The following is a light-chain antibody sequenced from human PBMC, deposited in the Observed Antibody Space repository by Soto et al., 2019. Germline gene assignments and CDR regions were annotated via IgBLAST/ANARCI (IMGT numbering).Light chain of an antibody. CDR3: QKYNSAPRT. J-gene: IGKJ1*01. CDR1: QGISNY. V-gene: IGKV1-27*01. CDR2: AAS. Sequence: DIQMTQSPSSLSASVGDRVTITCRASQGISNYLAWYQQKPGKVPKLLIYAASTLQSGVPSRVSGSGSGTDFTLTISSLPPEDVATEYCQKYNSAPRTCGQGTKVEIK.